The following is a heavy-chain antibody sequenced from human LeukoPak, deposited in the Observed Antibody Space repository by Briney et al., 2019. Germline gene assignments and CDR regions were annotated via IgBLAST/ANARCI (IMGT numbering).Heavy chain of an antibody. CDR3: AKRTGVTELHFDH. V-gene: IGHV3-30*02. CDR1: GFTFSTFW. Sequence: GGSLRLSCAASGFTFSTFWMHWVRQAPGKGLEWVAFIRYDGSNKYYADSVKGRFTISRDNSKNTLYLQMNSLRAEDTAVYYCAKRTGVTELHFDHWGQGTLVTVSS. CDR2: IRYDGSNK. J-gene: IGHJ4*02. D-gene: IGHD1-7*01.